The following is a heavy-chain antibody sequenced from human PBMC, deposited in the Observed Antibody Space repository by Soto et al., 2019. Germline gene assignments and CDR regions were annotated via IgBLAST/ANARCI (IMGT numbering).Heavy chain of an antibody. V-gene: IGHV1-69*01. CDR2: IIPIFDTT. D-gene: IGHD2-21*02. J-gene: IGHJ4*02. CDR3: ARAPILVSVTLHENYFDS. CDR1: GGTFSNSG. Sequence: QLHLVQSGAEVKKPGSSLKVSCKASGGTFSNSGISWVRQAPGQGLEWMGGIIPIFDTTNYAQKLQGRITIIADASTNTVYMELSNLRSADTGVYYCARAPILVSVTLHENYFDSRGQGTLVTVS.